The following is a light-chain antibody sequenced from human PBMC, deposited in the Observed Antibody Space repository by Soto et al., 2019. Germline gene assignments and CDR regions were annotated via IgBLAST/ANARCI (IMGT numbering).Light chain of an antibody. Sequence: EIVLTQSPGTLSWSPGERATLSCRASQSVSSSYLAWYQQKPGQAPMLLIYGASSRATGIPDRFSGSGSGTDFTLTISRLEPEDFAVYYCHQYGSSPLTFGGGTKVEIK. CDR1: QSVSSSY. J-gene: IGKJ4*01. CDR2: GAS. V-gene: IGKV3-20*01. CDR3: HQYGSSPLT.